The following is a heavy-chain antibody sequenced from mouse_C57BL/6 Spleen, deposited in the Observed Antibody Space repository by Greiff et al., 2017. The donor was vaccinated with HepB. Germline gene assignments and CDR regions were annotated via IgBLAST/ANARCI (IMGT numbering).Heavy chain of an antibody. CDR1: GFSFNTYA. CDR3: VRHGGYYDYDGWFAY. V-gene: IGHV10-1*01. Sequence: EVQVVESGGGLVQPKGSLKLSCAASGFSFNTYAMNWVRQAPGKGLEWVARIRSKSNNYATYYADSVKDRFTISRDDSESMLYLQMNNLKTEDTAMYYCVRHGGYYDYDGWFAYWGQGTLVTVSA. D-gene: IGHD2-4*01. CDR2: IRSKSNNYAT. J-gene: IGHJ3*01.